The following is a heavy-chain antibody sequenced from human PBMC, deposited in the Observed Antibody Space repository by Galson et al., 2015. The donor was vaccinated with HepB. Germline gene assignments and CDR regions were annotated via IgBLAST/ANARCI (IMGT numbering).Heavy chain of an antibody. CDR1: GFTFSDYT. Sequence: SLRLSCAASGFTFSDYTMHWVRQAPGRGLEYVSAISSNGEKTYYVDSVEGRFIVARDNSKNTLYLQMGSLRPEDTAVYYCVRGGEFDYWGQGALVTVSS. CDR2: ISSNGEKT. CDR3: VRGGEFDY. J-gene: IGHJ4*02. V-gene: IGHV3-64*02.